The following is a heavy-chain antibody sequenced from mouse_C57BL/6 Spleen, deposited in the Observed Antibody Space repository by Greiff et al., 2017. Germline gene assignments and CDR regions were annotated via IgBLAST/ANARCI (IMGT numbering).Heavy chain of an antibody. CDR1: GFNIKDYY. J-gene: IGHJ4*01. V-gene: IGHV14-2*01. Sequence: VQLQQSGAELVKPGASVKLSCTASGFNIKDYYMHWVKQRTEQGLEWIGWIDPEDGETKYAPKFQGKATITADTSSNTAYLQLISLTSECTAVYYCARAYYSNYEGVYAMDYWGQGTSVTVSS. CDR2: IDPEDGET. CDR3: ARAYYSNYEGVYAMDY. D-gene: IGHD2-5*01.